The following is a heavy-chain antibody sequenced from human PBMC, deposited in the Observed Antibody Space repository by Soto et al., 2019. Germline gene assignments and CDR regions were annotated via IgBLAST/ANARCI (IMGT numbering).Heavy chain of an antibody. V-gene: IGHV5-51*01. CDR1: GYSFSTYW. CDR2: IYPGDSDT. J-gene: IGHJ4*02. Sequence: PGESLKISCTGSGYSFSTYWIAWVRQMPGKGLEWMGIIYPGDSDTRYSPSFQGQVTISADTSTKTAYLQSSSLKASDTAIYYWPRLPQFLWSGALTSRAYCFNYWGPGTLVTVSS. CDR3: PRLPQFLWSGALTSRAYCFNY. D-gene: IGHD3-10*01.